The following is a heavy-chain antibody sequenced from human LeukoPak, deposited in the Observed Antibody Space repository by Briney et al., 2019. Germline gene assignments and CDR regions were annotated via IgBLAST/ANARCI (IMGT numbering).Heavy chain of an antibody. J-gene: IGHJ4*02. D-gene: IGHD3-3*01. CDR1: GGFFSGYY. V-gene: IGHV4-34*01. CDR2: INHSGST. Sequence: SETLSLTCAVYGGFFSGYYWSWIRQPPGKGLEWIGEINHSGSTNYNPSLKSRVTISVDTSKNQFSLKLSSVTAADTAVYYCARLVEGLVYVDYWGQGTQVTVSS. CDR3: ARLVEGLVYVDY.